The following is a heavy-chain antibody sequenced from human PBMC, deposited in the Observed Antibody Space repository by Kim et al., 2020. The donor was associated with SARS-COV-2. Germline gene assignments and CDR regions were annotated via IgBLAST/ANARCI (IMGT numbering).Heavy chain of an antibody. J-gene: IGHJ4*02. CDR3: ATLDSSGYYKEYYFDY. CDR1: GYTLTELS. V-gene: IGHV1-24*01. CDR2: FDPEDGET. Sequence: ASVKVSCKVSGYTLTELSMHWVRQAPGKGLEWMGGFDPEDGETIYAQKFQGRVTMTEDTSTDTAYMDLSSLRSEDTAVYYCATLDSSGYYKEYYFDYWGQRTRDTVSS. D-gene: IGHD3-22*01.